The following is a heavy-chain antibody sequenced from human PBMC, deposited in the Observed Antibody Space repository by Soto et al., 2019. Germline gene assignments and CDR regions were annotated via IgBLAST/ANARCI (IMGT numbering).Heavy chain of an antibody. CDR1: GGSISSYY. V-gene: IGHV4-59*12. Sequence: PSETLSLTCTVSGGSISSYYWSWIRQPPGKGLEWIGYIYYSVSTNYNPSLKSRVTISVDRSKNQFSLKLSSVTAADTAVYYCATLYGDFLDYWGQGTLVTVSS. CDR3: ATLYGDFLDY. CDR2: IYYSVST. D-gene: IGHD4-17*01. J-gene: IGHJ4*02.